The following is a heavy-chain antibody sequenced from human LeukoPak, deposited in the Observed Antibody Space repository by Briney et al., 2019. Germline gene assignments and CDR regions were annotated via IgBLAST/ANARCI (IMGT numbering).Heavy chain of an antibody. CDR3: ARGDSSGSVAFDI. D-gene: IGHD6-19*01. V-gene: IGHV4-4*02. Sequence: SETLSLTCTVSGGSISTNNWWSWVRQPPGKGLEWIGEIYHTASTNYNPSLKSRFTISVDTSKNQFYLKLSSVTAADTAVYYCARGDSSGSVAFDIWGQGTMVTVSS. CDR1: GGSISTNNW. J-gene: IGHJ3*02. CDR2: IYHTAST.